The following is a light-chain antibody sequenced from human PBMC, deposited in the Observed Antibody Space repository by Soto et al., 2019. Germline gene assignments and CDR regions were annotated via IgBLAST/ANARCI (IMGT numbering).Light chain of an antibody. Sequence: DIQMTQSPSSLSASVGDRVTITCRASQGISNNLAWYQQKPGKFPNLLIYAASTLQSGVPSRFSGSGSGTDFTLTISSMQPEDVAVYFCQQYGSSPRTFGGGTKVDIK. CDR1: QGISNN. CDR2: AAS. V-gene: IGKV1-27*01. J-gene: IGKJ4*01. CDR3: QQYGSSPRT.